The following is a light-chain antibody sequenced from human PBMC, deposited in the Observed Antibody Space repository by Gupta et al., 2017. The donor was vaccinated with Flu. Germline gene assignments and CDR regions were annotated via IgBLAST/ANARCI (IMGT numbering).Light chain of an antibody. CDR2: EVK. CDR3: SAYTTSSTLV. CDR1: SGDIGAYNY. V-gene: IGLV2-14*01. J-gene: IGLJ3*02. Sequence: SALPQPASVSGSPRQSITISCPAPSGDIGAYNYVSWYQQHPGKAPKLMIYEVKNRGPAGLSNRFAASKAGNTASLTVSGLQAEDEAHYYCSAYTTSSTLVFGGGTKLTVL.